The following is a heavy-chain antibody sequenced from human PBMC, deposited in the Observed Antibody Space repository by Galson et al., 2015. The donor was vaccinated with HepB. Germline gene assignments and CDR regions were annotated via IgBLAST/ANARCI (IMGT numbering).Heavy chain of an antibody. J-gene: IGHJ4*02. CDR3: VRDRLHSLDY. CDR2: ISTRSGNT. V-gene: IGHV1-18*04. Sequence: SVKVSCKASGYTFTSNGISWVRQAPGQGLEWVGWISTRSGNTNYAQRLQGRVTMTTDTSTSTAYMELRRLRSDDTAIYYCVRDRLHSLDYWGQGTLVTVSS. CDR1: GYTFTSNG.